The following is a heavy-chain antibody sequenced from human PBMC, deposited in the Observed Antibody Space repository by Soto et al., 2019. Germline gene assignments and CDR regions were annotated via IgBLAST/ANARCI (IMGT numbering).Heavy chain of an antibody. CDR3: ARDGVEMATIKGWFDP. D-gene: IGHD5-12*01. J-gene: IGHJ5*02. CDR1: GFTFSSYS. V-gene: IGHV3-21*01. CDR2: ISSSSSYI. Sequence: EVQLVESGGGLVQPGGSLRLSCAASGFTFSSYSMNWVRQAPGKGLEWVSSISSSSSYIYYADSVKGRFTISRDNAKNSLYLQMNSLRAEDTAVYYCARDGVEMATIKGWFDPWGQGTLVTVSS.